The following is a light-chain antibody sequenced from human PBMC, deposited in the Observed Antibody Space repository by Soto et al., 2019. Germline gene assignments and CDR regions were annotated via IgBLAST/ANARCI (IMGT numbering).Light chain of an antibody. CDR3: QQYAGSPTT. J-gene: IGKJ1*01. CDR2: GAS. Sequence: EIVLTQSPGTLSLSPGERATLSCRASQSVSSSYLAWYQQKPGQGPRLLIYGASSRATGIPDRFRGSGSGTDFTLTISRLEPEDFAVYYCQQYAGSPTTFGQGTKVEIK. CDR1: QSVSSSY. V-gene: IGKV3-20*01.